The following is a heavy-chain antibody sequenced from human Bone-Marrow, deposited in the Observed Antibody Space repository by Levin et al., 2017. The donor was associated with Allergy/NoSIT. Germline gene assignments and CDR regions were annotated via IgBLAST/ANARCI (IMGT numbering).Heavy chain of an antibody. CDR1: GFTFRHYT. V-gene: IGHV3-48*02. Sequence: GGSLRLSCAASGFTFRHYTMNWVRQAPGKGLEWVSCITSSGDSTYYADSVKGRCTISRDNAKNSLYLQLNRLRDEDTAMYYCARDLARGYYDSSGYSGDHWGQGTLVTVSS. D-gene: IGHD3-22*01. CDR2: ITSSGDST. J-gene: IGHJ4*02. CDR3: ARDLARGYYDSSGYSGDH.